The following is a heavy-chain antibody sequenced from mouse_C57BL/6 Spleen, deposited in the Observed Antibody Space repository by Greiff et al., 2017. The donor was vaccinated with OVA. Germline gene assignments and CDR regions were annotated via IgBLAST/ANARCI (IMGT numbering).Heavy chain of an antibody. Sequence: VQLQQPGAELVMPGASVKLSCKASGYTFTSYWMHWVKQRPGQGLEWIGEIDPSDSYTNYNQKFKGKSTLTVDKSSSTAYMQLSSLTSEDSAVYYCARSDYSNPMDYWDQETSVTVSS. V-gene: IGHV1-69*01. CDR1: GYTFTSYW. J-gene: IGHJ4*01. CDR2: IDPSDSYT. CDR3: ARSDYSNPMDY. D-gene: IGHD2-5*01.